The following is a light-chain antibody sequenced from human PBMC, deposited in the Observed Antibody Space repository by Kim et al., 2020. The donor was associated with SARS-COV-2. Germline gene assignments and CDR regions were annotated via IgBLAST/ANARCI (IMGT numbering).Light chain of an antibody. J-gene: IGLJ3*02. CDR1: SSDVGRYDY. CDR3: FSHTNTDTGV. V-gene: IGLV2-14*03. CDR2: GVT. Sequence: QSALTQPASVSGSPGQSITISCTGTSSDVGRYDYVSWYQQHPDKAPKVIIYGVTKRPSGVSDRFSGSKSGNTASLTISGLQAEDEADYYCFSHTNTDTGVFGGGTQLTVL.